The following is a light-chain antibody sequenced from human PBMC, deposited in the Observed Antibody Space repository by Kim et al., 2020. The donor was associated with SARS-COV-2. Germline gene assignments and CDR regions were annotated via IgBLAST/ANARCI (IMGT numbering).Light chain of an antibody. CDR2: DVS. CDR1: SSDVGGYNY. Sequence: GHSITISCTGTSSDVGGYNYVSWYQQHPGKAPKLMIYDVSKWPSGVSNRFSGSKSGNTASLTISGLQAEDEGVYYCSSYTSSTSLVFGGGTQLTVL. V-gene: IGLV2-14*04. CDR3: SSYTSSTSLV. J-gene: IGLJ3*02.